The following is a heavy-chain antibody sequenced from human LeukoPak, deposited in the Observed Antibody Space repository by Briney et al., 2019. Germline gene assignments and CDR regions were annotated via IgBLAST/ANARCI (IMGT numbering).Heavy chain of an antibody. V-gene: IGHV4-34*01. CDR1: GGSFSGYY. CDR3: ARGSAFDI. Sequence: SETLSLTCAVYGGSFSGYYWSWIRQPPGKGLEWIGEINHSGSTNYNPSLKSRVTISVDTSKNQFSLKLSSVTAADTAVYYCARGSAFDIWAKGQWSPSLQ. CDR2: INHSGST. J-gene: IGHJ3*02.